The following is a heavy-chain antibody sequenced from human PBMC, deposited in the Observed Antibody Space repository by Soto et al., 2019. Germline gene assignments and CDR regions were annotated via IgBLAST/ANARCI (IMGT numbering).Heavy chain of an antibody. V-gene: IGHV3-33*01. CDR1: GFTFSSYG. J-gene: IGHJ4*02. CDR3: ARDFQVTVTADYFDY. CDR2: IWYDGSNK. D-gene: IGHD4-17*01. Sequence: GGSLRLSCAASGFTFSSYGMHWVRQAPGKGLEWVAVIWYDGSNKYYADSVKGRFTISRDNSKNTLYLQMNSLRAEDTAVYYCARDFQVTVTADYFDYWGQGTLVTVSS.